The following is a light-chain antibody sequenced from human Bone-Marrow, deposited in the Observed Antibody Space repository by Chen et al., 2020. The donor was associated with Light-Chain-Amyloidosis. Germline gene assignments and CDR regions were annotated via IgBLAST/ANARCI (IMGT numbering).Light chain of an antibody. CDR3: QVWDRSSDRPV. CDR2: DDS. V-gene: IGLV3-21*02. CDR1: NIGSTS. J-gene: IGLJ3*02. Sequence: SYLLTQPPSVSAAPGQKATIACGGNNIGSTSVHWYQPTPGQAPLLAVYDDSDRPSGIPERLSGSNSGNTATLTISRVEAGDEADYYCQVWDRSSDRPVFGGGTKLTVL.